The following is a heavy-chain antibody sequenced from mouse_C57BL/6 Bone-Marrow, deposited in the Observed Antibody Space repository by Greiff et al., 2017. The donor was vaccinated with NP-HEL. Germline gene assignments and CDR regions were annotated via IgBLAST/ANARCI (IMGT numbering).Heavy chain of an antibody. D-gene: IGHD1-1*01. V-gene: IGHV1-62-2*01. Sequence: QVQLKQSGAELVKPGASVKLSCKASGYTFTEYTIHWVKQRSGQGLEWIGWFYPGSGSIKYNEKFKDKATLTADKSSSTVYMELSRLTSEDSAVYFCARHEERYYYGSSYGFWFAYWGQGTLVTVSA. J-gene: IGHJ3*01. CDR1: GYTFTEYT. CDR3: ARHEERYYYGSSYGFWFAY. CDR2: FYPGSGSI.